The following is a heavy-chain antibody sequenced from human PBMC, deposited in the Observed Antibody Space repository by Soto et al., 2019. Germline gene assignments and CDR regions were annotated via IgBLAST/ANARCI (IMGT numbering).Heavy chain of an antibody. D-gene: IGHD4-17*01. CDR2: VSYSGTT. Sequence: QVLLQESGPGLVKPSETLSLTCTVSGVSVNSGSFYWTWIRQPPGKGLEWIGFVSYSGTTKYNASLKSRVTISVDTSRSQISLKVSSVTAADTAVYYCARGATVTHSDYWGHGTLVTVSS. J-gene: IGHJ4*01. CDR1: GVSVNSGSFY. CDR3: ARGATVTHSDY. V-gene: IGHV4-61*01.